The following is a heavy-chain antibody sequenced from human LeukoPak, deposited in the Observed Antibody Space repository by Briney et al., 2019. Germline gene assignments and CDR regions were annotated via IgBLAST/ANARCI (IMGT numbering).Heavy chain of an antibody. CDR2: ISTSSSYI. Sequence: PGGSLRLSCAASGFTFSSYSMNWVRQAPGKGLEWVSSISTSSSYIYYADSVKGRFTISRDNAKNSLYLQMNSLRAEDTAVYYCARVSYDSSGYSLNAFDIWGQGTMVTVSS. CDR3: ARVSYDSSGYSLNAFDI. D-gene: IGHD3-22*01. J-gene: IGHJ3*02. V-gene: IGHV3-21*01. CDR1: GFTFSSYS.